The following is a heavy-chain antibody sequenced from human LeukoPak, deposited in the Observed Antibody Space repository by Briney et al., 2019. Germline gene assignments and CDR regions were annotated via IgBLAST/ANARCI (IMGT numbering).Heavy chain of an antibody. J-gene: IGHJ4*02. CDR2: ISWNSGSI. V-gene: IGHV3-9*01. D-gene: IGHD3-10*01. CDR3: AKGMPGSSSFDY. CDR1: GFTFDDYA. Sequence: PGRSLRLSCAASGFTFDDYAMHWVRQAPGKGLERVSGISWNSGSIGYADSVKGRFTISRDNAKNSLYLQMNSLRAEDTALYYCAKGMPGSSSFDYWGQGTLVTVSS.